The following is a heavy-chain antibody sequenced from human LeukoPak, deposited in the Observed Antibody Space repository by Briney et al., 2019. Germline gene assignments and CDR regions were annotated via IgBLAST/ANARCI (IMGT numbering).Heavy chain of an antibody. Sequence: GASVKVSCKASGYTFTGYYMHWVRQAPGQGLEWMGWINPNSGGTNYAQKFQGRVTMTRDTSISTAYMELSRLRSDDTAVYYCASNSRSSPYYDFWSGYSVDAFDIWGQGTMVTVSS. CDR3: ASNSRSSPYYDFWSGYSVDAFDI. CDR1: GYTFTGYY. CDR2: INPNSGGT. J-gene: IGHJ3*02. V-gene: IGHV1-2*02. D-gene: IGHD3-3*01.